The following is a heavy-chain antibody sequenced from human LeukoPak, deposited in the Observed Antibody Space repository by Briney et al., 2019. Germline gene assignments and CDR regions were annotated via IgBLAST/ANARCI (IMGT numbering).Heavy chain of an antibody. CDR1: GYSISTSYY. D-gene: IGHD4-17*01. Sequence: SETLSLTCTVSGYSISTSYYWGWIRQPPGKGLEWIGSIYHSGNTYYNPSLKSRVTISVDTSKDQFSLKLNSVTAADTAVYYCARAGYGDSDFDYWGQGTLVTVSS. CDR3: ARAGYGDSDFDY. CDR2: IYHSGNT. J-gene: IGHJ4*02. V-gene: IGHV4-38-2*02.